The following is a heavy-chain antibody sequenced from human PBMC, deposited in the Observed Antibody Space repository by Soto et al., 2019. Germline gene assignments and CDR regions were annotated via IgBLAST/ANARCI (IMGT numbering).Heavy chain of an antibody. D-gene: IGHD4-17*01. Sequence: PSETLSLTCAVAGASLSDFHWSWIHQPPRNGLEWIGKISHRATTDYNPSLSGRVSISLDTFKNEGSLKVSSVTDADTAVYYCARGARDFGDFERDDYCDPWGQGCLVTVSS. J-gene: IGHJ5*02. CDR3: ARGARDFGDFERDDYCDP. V-gene: IGHV4-34*01. CDR2: ISHRATT. CDR1: GASLSDFH.